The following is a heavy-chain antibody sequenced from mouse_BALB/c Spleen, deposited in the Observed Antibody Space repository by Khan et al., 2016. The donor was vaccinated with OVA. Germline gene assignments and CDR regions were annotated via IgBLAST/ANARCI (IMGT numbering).Heavy chain of an antibody. Sequence: VQLQQSGAELVRPGALVKLSCKASGFNIKDYYIHWVKQRPEQGLEWIGWSDPENDNTIYDPKFQAKAILTADTSSNTAYLQLSSLASEDTAVYYCARAGYSAWLAYWGQGTLVTVSA. CDR2: SDPENDNT. J-gene: IGHJ3*01. V-gene: IGHV14-1*02. CDR1: GFNIKDYY. CDR3: ARAGYSAWLAY.